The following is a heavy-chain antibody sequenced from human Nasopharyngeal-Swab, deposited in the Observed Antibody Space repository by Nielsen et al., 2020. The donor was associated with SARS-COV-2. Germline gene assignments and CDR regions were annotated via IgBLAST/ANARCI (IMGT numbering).Heavy chain of an antibody. CDR1: GFTVSSNY. CDR3: ARDVGLDGMDV. CDR2: IYSGGST. J-gene: IGHJ6*02. D-gene: IGHD3-16*01. Sequence: GESLKISCAASGFTVSSNYMSWVRQAPGKGLEWVSVIYSGGSTYYADSVKGRFTISRDNSKNTLYLQMNSLRAEDTAVYYCARDVGLDGMDVWGRGTTVTVSS. V-gene: IGHV3-66*01.